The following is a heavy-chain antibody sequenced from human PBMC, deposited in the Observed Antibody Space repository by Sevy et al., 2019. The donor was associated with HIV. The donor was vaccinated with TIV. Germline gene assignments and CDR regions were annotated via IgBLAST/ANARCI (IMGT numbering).Heavy chain of an antibody. Sequence: GGSLRLSCAASGFTFSSYSMNWVRQAPGKGLEWVSYISSSSSTIYYADSVKGRFTISRDNAKNSLYLQMNSLRAEDTAVYYCARAREAAAGGGGDYWGQGTLVTVSS. CDR1: GFTFSSYS. V-gene: IGHV3-48*01. D-gene: IGHD6-13*01. CDR2: ISSSSSTI. J-gene: IGHJ4*02. CDR3: ARAREAAAGGGGDY.